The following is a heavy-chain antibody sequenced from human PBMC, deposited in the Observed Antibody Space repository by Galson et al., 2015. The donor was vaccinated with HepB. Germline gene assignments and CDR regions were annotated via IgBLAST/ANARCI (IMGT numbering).Heavy chain of an antibody. Sequence: SVKVSCKASGYTFKDYGISWVRQAPGQGLEWMGWISADNGNTNYAPKLQGRVIMTTDTSTSTAYMELRSLRSDDTAVYYCARYTRGALEGAIYYHYYYMDVWGKGTTVTVSS. CDR3: ARYTRGALEGAIYYHYYYMDV. CDR2: ISADNGNT. J-gene: IGHJ6*03. D-gene: IGHD1-26*01. CDR1: GYTFKDYG. V-gene: IGHV1-18*01.